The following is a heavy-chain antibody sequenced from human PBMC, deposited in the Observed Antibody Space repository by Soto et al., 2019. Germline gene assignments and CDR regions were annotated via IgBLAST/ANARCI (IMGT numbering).Heavy chain of an antibody. CDR1: GFTFNNYG. CDR2: ISNDGSDK. J-gene: IGHJ3*01. V-gene: IGHV3-30*18. Sequence: QVQLVEAGGGVVQPGRSLRLSCAASGFTFNNYGMHCVRQAPGKGLEWGATISNDGSDKYYADYVKGRLTISRDNSKNTEYLQMNSLRAEETAVYYFAKDPGIAASHGIDWGQGAMVTVSS. CDR3: AKDPGIAASHGID. D-gene: IGHD6-13*01.